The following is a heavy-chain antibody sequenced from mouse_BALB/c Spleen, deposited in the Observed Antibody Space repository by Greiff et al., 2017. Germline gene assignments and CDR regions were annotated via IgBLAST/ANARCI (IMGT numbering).Heavy chain of an antibody. V-gene: IGHV1S81*02. D-gene: IGHD2-3*01. J-gene: IGHJ3*01. CDR2: INPSNGGT. CDR1: GYTFTSYY. CDR3: TRSAVDGYLVY. Sequence: QVQLKQPGSELVRPGASVKLSCKASGYTFTSYYMYWVKQRPGQGLEWIGEINPSNGGTNFNEKFKSKATLTVDKSSSTAYMQLSSLTSEDSAVYYCTRSAVDGYLVYWGQGTLVTVSA.